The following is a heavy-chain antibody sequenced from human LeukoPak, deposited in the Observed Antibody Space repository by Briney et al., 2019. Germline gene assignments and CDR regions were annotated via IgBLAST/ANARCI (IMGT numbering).Heavy chain of an antibody. V-gene: IGHV3-53*01. J-gene: IGHJ6*02. D-gene: IGHD3/OR15-3a*01. CDR3: AHLVWEYVGGLDV. CDR1: GFTVSSNY. Sequence: GGSLRLSCAASGFTVSSNYMSWVRQAPGKGLEWVSGIYTNGRDTRYADSVKGRFTISRDNSKNTLYLQMHSLRVEDTAVYYCAHLVWEYVGGLDVWGQGTTVTVSS. CDR2: IYTNGRDT.